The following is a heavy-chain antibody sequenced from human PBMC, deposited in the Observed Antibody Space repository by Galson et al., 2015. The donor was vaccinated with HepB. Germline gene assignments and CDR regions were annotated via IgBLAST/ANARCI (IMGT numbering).Heavy chain of an antibody. CDR1: GYKFTNFW. CDR2: IYPGDSDT. Sequence: QSGAEVKKPGESLKISCKGSGYKFTNFWIGWVRQMPGKGLEWMGIIYPGDSDTRYSPSFQGQVTISVDKSISTAYLQWSSLKASDTAIYYCARHPSVSNFWSGSHYYSYHMDVWGKGTTVTVSS. D-gene: IGHD3-3*01. CDR3: ARHPSVSNFWSGSHYYSYHMDV. V-gene: IGHV5-51*01. J-gene: IGHJ6*03.